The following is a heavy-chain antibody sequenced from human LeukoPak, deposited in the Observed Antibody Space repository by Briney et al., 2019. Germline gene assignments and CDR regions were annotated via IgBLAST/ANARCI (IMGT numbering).Heavy chain of an antibody. V-gene: IGHV3-23*01. CDR2: ISGSGDAT. CDR1: GFTFSTYA. D-gene: IGHD5-18*01. CDR3: VRADGRSYGLFDS. Sequence: QSGGSLRLSCAASGFTFSTYAMGWVRQAPGKGLEWVSTISGSGDATYSADSVKGRFTISRDNSKNTLYLQMNSLRPEDTAVYHCVRADGRSYGLFDSWGRGTLVIVSS. J-gene: IGHJ4*02.